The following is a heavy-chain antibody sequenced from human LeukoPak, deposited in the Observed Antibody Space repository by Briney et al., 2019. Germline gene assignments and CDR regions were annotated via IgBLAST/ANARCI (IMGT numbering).Heavy chain of an antibody. D-gene: IGHD1-26*01. V-gene: IGHV3-23*01. CDR2: IGDTT. CDR3: AKAFAFVGANFFDY. Sequence: EGSLRLSCAASGFTFSIYAMSWVRQAPGKGLGWVSAIGDTTYYADSVEGRFTISRDNSKNTLYLQMNSLRAEDAAIYYCAKAFAFVGANFFDYWGQGTLVTVSS. J-gene: IGHJ4*02. CDR1: GFTFSIYA.